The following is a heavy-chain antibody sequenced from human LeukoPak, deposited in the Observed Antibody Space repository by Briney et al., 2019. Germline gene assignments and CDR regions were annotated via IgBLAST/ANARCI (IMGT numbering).Heavy chain of an antibody. D-gene: IGHD2-15*01. CDR3: ARAGAVVDNWFDP. CDR1: GYTFTSYY. J-gene: IGHJ5*02. V-gene: IGHV1-46*01. CDR2: INPSGGST. Sequence: ASVKVSCKASGYTFTSYYMYWVRQAPGQGLEWMGLINPSGGSTSYAQRFQGRVTMTRDMSTSTVYMELSSLRSEDTAVYYCARAGAVVDNWFDPWGQGTLVTVSS.